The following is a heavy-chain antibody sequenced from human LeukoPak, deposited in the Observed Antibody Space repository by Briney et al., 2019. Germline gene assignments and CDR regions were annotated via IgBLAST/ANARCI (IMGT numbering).Heavy chain of an antibody. CDR3: ARVAGSKSIDS. CDR2: IKEDGSEK. CDR1: GFTFRSYW. V-gene: IGHV3-7*05. J-gene: IGHJ4*02. D-gene: IGHD2-15*01. Sequence: GGSLRLSCAASGFTFRSYWMSWVRQAPGKGLEWVANIKEDGSEKYYVDSVKGRSTISRDNAKNSLYLQMDSLRAEDTAVYYCARVAGSKSIDSWGQGTLVTVSS.